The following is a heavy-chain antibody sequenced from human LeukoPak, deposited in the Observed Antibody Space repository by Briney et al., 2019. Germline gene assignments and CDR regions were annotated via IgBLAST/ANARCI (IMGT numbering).Heavy chain of an antibody. V-gene: IGHV3-23*01. CDR3: ARDKVAAATNDAFDI. D-gene: IGHD2-2*01. Sequence: PGGSLRLSCAASGFTFSSYAMSWVRQAPGEGLEWVSAISGSGGSTYYADSVKGRFTISRDNAKNSLYLQMNSLRDEDTAVYYCARDKVAAATNDAFDIWGQGTMVTVSS. J-gene: IGHJ3*02. CDR2: ISGSGGST. CDR1: GFTFSSYA.